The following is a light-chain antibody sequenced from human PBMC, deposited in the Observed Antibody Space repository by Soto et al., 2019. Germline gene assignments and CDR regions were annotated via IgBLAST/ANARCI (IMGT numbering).Light chain of an antibody. CDR2: DVS. CDR3: SSYTISSTVI. J-gene: IGLJ2*01. V-gene: IGLV2-14*03. CDR1: NNDVGRYTY. Sequence: QSVLTQPASVSGSPGQSITISCSGTNNDVGRYTYVSWYQQHPGKAPKFIIYDVSSRPSGVSNRFSGSKSGNTASLTISGLQAGDEADYYCSSYTISSTVIFGGGTKLTVL.